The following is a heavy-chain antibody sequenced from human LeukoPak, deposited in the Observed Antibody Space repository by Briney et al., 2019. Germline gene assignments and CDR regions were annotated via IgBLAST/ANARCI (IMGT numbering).Heavy chain of an antibody. J-gene: IGHJ4*02. CDR3: ARLSDRILGSYYFDY. Sequence: SETLSLTCTVSGDSISIHYWNWVRQPPGKGPECIGHISYSGSTNYNPSLQSLVTISVHTSKNHYSLKLSSVTAADTAVYYCARLSDRILGSYYFDYWGQGTLVTVSS. CDR1: GDSISIHY. V-gene: IGHV4-59*08. D-gene: IGHD3-9*01. CDR2: ISYSGST.